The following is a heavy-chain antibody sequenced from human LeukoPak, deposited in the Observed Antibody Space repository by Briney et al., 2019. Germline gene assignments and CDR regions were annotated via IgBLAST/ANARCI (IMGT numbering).Heavy chain of an antibody. D-gene: IGHD6-6*01. CDR3: ARLVAARPANWFDP. Sequence: SETLSLTCTVSGGSISSYYWSWIRQPPGKGLEWIGYIYYSGSTNYNPSLKSRVTISVDTSKNQFSLKLSSVTAADTAVYYCARLVAARPANWFDPWGQGTLVTVSS. V-gene: IGHV4-59*01. CDR1: GGSISSYY. J-gene: IGHJ5*02. CDR2: IYYSGST.